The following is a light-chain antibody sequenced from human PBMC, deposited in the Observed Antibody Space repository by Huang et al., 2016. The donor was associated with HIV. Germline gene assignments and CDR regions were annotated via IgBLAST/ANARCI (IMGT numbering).Light chain of an antibody. J-gene: IGKJ1*01. Sequence: EIVMTQSPATLSVSPGERATLSCRATQSVSFALAWYQQRGGQAPRLLIYGASTRATGIPARFSGSGSGTEFTLTISSLQSEDFAVYDCQQYNNWPWTFGQGTKVEIE. CDR2: GAS. CDR1: QSVSFA. CDR3: QQYNNWPWT. V-gene: IGKV3-15*01.